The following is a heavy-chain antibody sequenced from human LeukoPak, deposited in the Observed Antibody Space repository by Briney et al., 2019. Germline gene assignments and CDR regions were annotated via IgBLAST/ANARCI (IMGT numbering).Heavy chain of an antibody. J-gene: IGHJ4*02. Sequence: GGSLRLSCAASGFTFSSYGMHWVRQAPGKGLEWVAFIRYDGSNKYYADSVKGRFTVSRDNSKNTLYLQMNSLRAEDTAVYYCAKANVFGVLDYFDYWGQGTLVTVSS. V-gene: IGHV3-30*02. CDR3: AKANVFGVLDYFDY. CDR2: IRYDGSNK. D-gene: IGHD3-3*01. CDR1: GFTFSSYG.